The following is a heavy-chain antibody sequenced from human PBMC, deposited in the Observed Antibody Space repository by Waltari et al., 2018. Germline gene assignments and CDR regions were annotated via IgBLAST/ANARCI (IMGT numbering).Heavy chain of an antibody. CDR3: ARENLGGSGWYEDY. J-gene: IGHJ4*02. Sequence: EVQLVESGGGLVQPGGSLRLSCAASGFTFRNCWMSWVRQAPGKGLEWVANIKQDGSEKYYVDSVKGRFTISRDNAKNSLYLQMNSLRAEDTAVYYCARENLGGSGWYEDYWGQGTLVTVSS. V-gene: IGHV3-7*01. D-gene: IGHD6-19*01. CDR2: IKQDGSEK. CDR1: GFTFRNCW.